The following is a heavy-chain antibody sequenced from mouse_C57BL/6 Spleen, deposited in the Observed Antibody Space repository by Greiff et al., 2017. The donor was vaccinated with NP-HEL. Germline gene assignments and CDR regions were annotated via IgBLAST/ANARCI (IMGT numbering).Heavy chain of an antibody. CDR2: IYPGDGDT. J-gene: IGHJ2*01. Sequence: QVQLKHSGPELVKPGASVKISCKASGYAFSSSWMNWVKQRPGKGLEWIGRIYPGDGDTNYNGKFKGKATLTADKSSSTAYMQLSSLTSEDSAVYFCARRGTAQALDYWGQGTTLTVSS. V-gene: IGHV1-82*01. CDR1: GYAFSSSW. D-gene: IGHD3-2*02. CDR3: ARRGTAQALDY.